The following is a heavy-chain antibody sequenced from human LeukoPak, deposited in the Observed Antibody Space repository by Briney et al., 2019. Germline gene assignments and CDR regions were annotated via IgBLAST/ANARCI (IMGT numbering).Heavy chain of an antibody. J-gene: IGHJ4*02. CDR3: ARDYPDTIFGVKIGY. D-gene: IGHD3-3*01. Sequence: PSETLYLTCTVSGGSISSYYWSWIRQPPGKGLEWIGYIYYSGSTNYNPSLKSRVTISVDTSKNQFSLKLSSVTAADTAVYYCARDYPDTIFGVKIGYWGQGTLVTVSS. CDR1: GGSISSYY. CDR2: IYYSGST. V-gene: IGHV4-59*12.